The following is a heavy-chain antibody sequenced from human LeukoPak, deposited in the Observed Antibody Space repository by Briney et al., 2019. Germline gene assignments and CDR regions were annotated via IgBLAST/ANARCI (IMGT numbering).Heavy chain of an antibody. CDR1: GFTFSSYA. J-gene: IGHJ5*02. D-gene: IGHD6-19*01. V-gene: IGHV3-48*01. CDR3: ARVSGWIWFDP. Sequence: GGSLRLSCAASGFTFSSYAMSWVRQAPGKGLEWVSYISTHSSTIYYADSVKGRFTISRDNAKNSLYLQMNSLRAEDTAVYYCARVSGWIWFDPWGQGTLVTVSS. CDR2: ISTHSSTI.